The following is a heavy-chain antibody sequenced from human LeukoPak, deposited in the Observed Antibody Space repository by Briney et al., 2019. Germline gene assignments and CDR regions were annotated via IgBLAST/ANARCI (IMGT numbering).Heavy chain of an antibody. V-gene: IGHV4-4*02. CDR3: AREGGFYRPLDY. CDR1: GGSVTSTNW. CDR2: VHVDGRT. J-gene: IGHJ4*02. D-gene: IGHD3-3*01. Sequence: SETLSLTCGVSGGSVTSTNWWTWVRQPPGKGLELIGEVHVDGRTYYNQSLKSRLTLSVDLSENHISLRLTSVTAADTAVYYCAREGGFYRPLDYWGQGTLVTVSS.